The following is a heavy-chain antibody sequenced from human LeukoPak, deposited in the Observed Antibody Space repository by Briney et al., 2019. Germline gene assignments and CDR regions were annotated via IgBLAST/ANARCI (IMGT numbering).Heavy chain of an antibody. V-gene: IGHV4-39*01. CDR3: ARHDYYYYGMDV. CDR1: GFTFSSYA. Sequence: PGGSLRLSCAASGFTFSSYAMSWIRQPPGKGLEWIGSIYYSGSTYYNPSLKSRVTISVDTSKDQFSLKLSSVTAADTAVYYCARHDYYYYGMDVWGQGTTVTVSS. J-gene: IGHJ6*02. CDR2: IYYSGST.